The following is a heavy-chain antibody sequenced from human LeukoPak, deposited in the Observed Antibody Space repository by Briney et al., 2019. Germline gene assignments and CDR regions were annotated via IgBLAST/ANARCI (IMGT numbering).Heavy chain of an antibody. D-gene: IGHD2-15*01. J-gene: IGHJ4*02. CDR3: ARGYCSGGSCYSFDY. CDR2: INPNSGGT. CDR1: GYIFTDYY. V-gene: IGHV1-2*04. Sequence: GASVKVSCKASGYIFTDYYMHWVRQAPGQGLKWMGWINPNSGGTNYAQKFQGWVTMTRDTSISTAYMELSRLRSDDTAVYYCARGYCSGGSCYSFDYWGQGTLVTVSS.